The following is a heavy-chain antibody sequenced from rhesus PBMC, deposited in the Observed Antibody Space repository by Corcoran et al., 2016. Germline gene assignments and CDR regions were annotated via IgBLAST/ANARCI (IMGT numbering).Heavy chain of an antibody. Sequence: EVQLVESGGGLVQPGGSRRLSCAASGFTFSSYGMNWVRQAPGKGLEWVAVISYEGSKKYSADSVKDRFTISRDNSKIMLFLQMSNRKLEDTAVYYCAFGSIAGTTRGSLDVWGRGVLVTVSS. CDR1: GFTFSSYG. V-gene: IGHV3-54*02. D-gene: IGHD1-20*01. CDR2: ISYEGSKK. J-gene: IGHJ5-2*02. CDR3: AFGSIAGTTRGSLDV.